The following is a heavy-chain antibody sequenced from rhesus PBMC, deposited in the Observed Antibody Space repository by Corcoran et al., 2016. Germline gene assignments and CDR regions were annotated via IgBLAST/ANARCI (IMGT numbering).Heavy chain of an antibody. V-gene: IGHV4-93*01. J-gene: IGHJ4*01. Sequence: QVQLQESGPAVVKPSETLPLTCAVSGGSISSSNWWSWIRQSPGKGLEWIGGIDGSGGSTEYNPSLKSRVTIPKDTSKNQFSLKLSFVTAADTAVYYCARPWGIAAAGSDYWGQGVLVTVSS. CDR1: GGSISSSNW. CDR2: IDGSGGST. CDR3: ARPWGIAAAGSDY. D-gene: IGHD6-31*01.